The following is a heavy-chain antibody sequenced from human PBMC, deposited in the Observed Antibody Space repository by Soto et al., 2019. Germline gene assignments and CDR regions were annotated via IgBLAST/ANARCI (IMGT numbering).Heavy chain of an antibody. CDR3: AKDLPGELLPTRFVS. V-gene: IGHV3-23*01. D-gene: IGHD3-10*01. J-gene: IGHJ5*01. CDR1: GFTFSSYA. CDR2: MGGSGRST. Sequence: GSLRLSCVASGFTFSSYAMTWVRQAPGKGLEWVSSMGGSGRSTYYTDSVKGRFTISRDNSKSTLYLQMTSLRAEDTALYYCAKDLPGELLPTRFVSWGPGTLVTVSS.